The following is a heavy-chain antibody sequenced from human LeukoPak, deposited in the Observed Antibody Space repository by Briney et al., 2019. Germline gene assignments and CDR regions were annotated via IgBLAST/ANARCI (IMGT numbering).Heavy chain of an antibody. Sequence: ASGKVSCKASGYNFTNYAISWVRQSPGQGLEWMGWINPYNGNTNYAQNLQGRVTMTTDTSTGTAYMELRSLRSDDTAVYYCATRPITAPAGLHWGQGTLVTVSS. V-gene: IGHV1-18*01. CDR1: GYNFTNYA. D-gene: IGHD6-6*01. J-gene: IGHJ4*02. CDR3: ATRPITAPAGLH. CDR2: INPYNGNT.